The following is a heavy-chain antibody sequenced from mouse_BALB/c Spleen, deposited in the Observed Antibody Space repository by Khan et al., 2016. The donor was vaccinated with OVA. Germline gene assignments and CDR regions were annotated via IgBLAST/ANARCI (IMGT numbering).Heavy chain of an antibody. D-gene: IGHD2-14*01. CDR2: ISSGGST. V-gene: IGHV5-6-5*01. CDR3: AREAYRYDEYYFDY. CDR1: GFTFSSYV. Sequence: EVELVESGGGSVKPGGSLKLSCAVSGFTFSSYVMSWVRQTPEKRLEWVASISSGGSTYSPDSVKGRFTISRDNARNILYLQMSSLRSEDMAMYYCAREAYRYDEYYFDYWGQGTTLTVSS. J-gene: IGHJ2*01.